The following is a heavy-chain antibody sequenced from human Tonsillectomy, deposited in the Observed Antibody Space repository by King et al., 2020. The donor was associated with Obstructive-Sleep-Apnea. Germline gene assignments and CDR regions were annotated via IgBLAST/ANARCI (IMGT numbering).Heavy chain of an antibody. CDR1: GGSISSYY. V-gene: IGHV4-59*08. D-gene: IGHD3-10*01. CDR2: IYYSGST. J-gene: IGHJ4*02. CDR3: ARHFYGSGTYEFDY. Sequence: VQLQESGPGLVKPSETLSLTCTVSGGSISSYYWSWIRQPPGKGLEWIGYIYYSGSTNYNPSLKSRVTISVDTSKNQFSLKLSSVTAADTAVYYCARHFYGSGTYEFDYWGQGTLVTVSS.